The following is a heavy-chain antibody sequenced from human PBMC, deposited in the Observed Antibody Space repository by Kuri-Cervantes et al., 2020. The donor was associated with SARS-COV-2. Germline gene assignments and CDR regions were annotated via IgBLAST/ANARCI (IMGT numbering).Heavy chain of an antibody. CDR1: GFTFSSYA. CDR2: ISGSGGST. Sequence: GESLKISCTASGFTFSSYAMSWVRQAPGKGLEWVSAISGSGGSTYYADSVKGRFTISRDNSKNTLYLQMNSLRAEDTAVYYCANLQWLLIDDAFEIWGQGTMVTVSS. J-gene: IGHJ3*02. V-gene: IGHV3-23*01. CDR3: ANLQWLLIDDAFEI. D-gene: IGHD3-22*01.